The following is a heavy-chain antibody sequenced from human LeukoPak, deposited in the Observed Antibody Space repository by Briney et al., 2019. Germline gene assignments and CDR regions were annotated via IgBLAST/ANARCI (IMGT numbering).Heavy chain of an antibody. V-gene: IGHV3-21*01. Sequence: GGSLRLSCAASGFTFSSYSMNWVRQAPGKGLEWVSSISSSSSYIYYADSVKGRFTISRDNAKNSLYLQMNSLRAEDTAVYYCARHVYCSSTSCYRLDYWGQGTLVTVSS. CDR3: ARHVYCSSTSCYRLDY. CDR2: ISSSSSYI. J-gene: IGHJ4*02. CDR1: GFTFSSYS. D-gene: IGHD2-2*02.